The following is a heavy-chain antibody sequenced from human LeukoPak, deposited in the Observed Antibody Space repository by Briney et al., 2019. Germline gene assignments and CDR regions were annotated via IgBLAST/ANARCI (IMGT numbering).Heavy chain of an antibody. Sequence: GRSLRLSCAASGFTFSDYYMSSIRQAPGKGLEWVSYISSSGSTIYYADSVKGRFTISRDNAKNALYLQMNSLRAEDTAVYYCARRSSSPWFDPWGQGTLVTVSS. D-gene: IGHD6-6*01. CDR1: GFTFSDYY. V-gene: IGHV3-11*01. J-gene: IGHJ5*02. CDR2: ISSSGSTI. CDR3: ARRSSSPWFDP.